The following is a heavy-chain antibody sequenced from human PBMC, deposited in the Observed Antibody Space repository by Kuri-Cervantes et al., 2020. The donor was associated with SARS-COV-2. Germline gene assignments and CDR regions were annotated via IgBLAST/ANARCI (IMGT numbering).Heavy chain of an antibody. D-gene: IGHD3-22*01. Sequence: SQTLSLTCAISGDSVSSNTAAWNWIRQTPSRGLEWLGRTYYNSKWYNDYAVSVKSRIIVNPDTSKNQFSLQLNSVTPEDTAVYYCARWSYDSSTNYGLFDYWGQGTLVTVSS. J-gene: IGHJ4*02. CDR3: ARWSYDSSTNYGLFDY. CDR2: TYYNSKWYN. V-gene: IGHV6-1*01. CDR1: GDSVSSNTAA.